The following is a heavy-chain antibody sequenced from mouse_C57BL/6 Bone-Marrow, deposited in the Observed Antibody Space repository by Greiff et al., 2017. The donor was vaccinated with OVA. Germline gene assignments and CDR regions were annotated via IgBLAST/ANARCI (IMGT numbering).Heavy chain of an antibody. Sequence: QVQLQQSGAELVRPGSSVKLSCKASGYTFTSYWMDWVKQRPGQGLEWIGNIYPSDSETHYNQKFKDKATLTVDKSSSTAYMQLSSLTSEDSAVYYCARVGTAQATGDYWGQGTTLTVSS. V-gene: IGHV1-61*01. CDR3: ARVGTAQATGDY. D-gene: IGHD3-2*02. J-gene: IGHJ2*01. CDR2: IYPSDSET. CDR1: GYTFTSYW.